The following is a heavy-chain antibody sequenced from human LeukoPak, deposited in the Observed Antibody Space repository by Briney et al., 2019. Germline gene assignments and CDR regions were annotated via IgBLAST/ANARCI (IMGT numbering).Heavy chain of an antibody. J-gene: IGHJ4*02. CDR3: ARGGGGDLIDY. Sequence: NSSETLSLTCTVSGGSISSYYWSWIRQPPGKGLEWIGYIYYSGSTYYNPSLKSRVTISVDTSKNQFSLKLSSVTAADTAVYYCARGGGGDLIDYWGQGTLVTVSS. V-gene: IGHV4-59*12. CDR1: GGSISSYY. D-gene: IGHD4-17*01. CDR2: IYYSGST.